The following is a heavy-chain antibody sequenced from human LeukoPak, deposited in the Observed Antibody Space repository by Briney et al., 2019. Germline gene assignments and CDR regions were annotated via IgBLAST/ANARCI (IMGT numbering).Heavy chain of an antibody. V-gene: IGHV1-69*06. D-gene: IGHD5-24*01. Sequence: SVKVSCKASGGTFSSYAISWVRQAPGQGLEWMGGIIPIFGTANYAQKFQGRVTITADKSTSTAYMELSSLRSEDTAVYYWARDMGDGGRGALFAYGAQEPLVTASS. CDR1: GGTFSSYA. CDR3: ARDMGDGGRGALFAY. CDR2: IIPIFGTA. J-gene: IGHJ4*02.